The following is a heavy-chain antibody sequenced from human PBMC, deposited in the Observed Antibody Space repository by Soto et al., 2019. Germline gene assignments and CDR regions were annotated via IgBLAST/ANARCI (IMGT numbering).Heavy chain of an antibody. CDR3: ARELEASGYYQNRDAFDI. J-gene: IGHJ3*02. Sequence: ASLTVSSKAYAYTFTGYYMHLVRQAPGEGLGWMGWINPNSVGTNYAQKFKGWVTMTRDTSISTAYMEHSRQRSDDPTVYNSARELEASGYYQNRDAFDIWGQGTMVTVSS. D-gene: IGHD3-22*01. V-gene: IGHV1-2*04. CDR2: INPNSVGT. CDR1: AYTFTGYY.